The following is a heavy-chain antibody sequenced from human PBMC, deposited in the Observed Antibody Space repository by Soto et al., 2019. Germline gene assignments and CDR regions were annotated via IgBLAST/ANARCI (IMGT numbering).Heavy chain of an antibody. V-gene: IGHV3-23*01. CDR2: ISASGTKT. CDR3: AKEGQFDLLAGYYFY. D-gene: IGHD3-9*01. J-gene: IGHJ4*02. Sequence: EVQLLESGGGLVQPGGSLRLSCATSGFTFSTSAMSWVRQVPQKGLEWVSSISASGTKTYLADSVKGRFTISRDNSKNTLYLQMNSLRAEDTALYYRAKEGQFDLLAGYYFYWGQGALVTVSS. CDR1: GFTFSTSA.